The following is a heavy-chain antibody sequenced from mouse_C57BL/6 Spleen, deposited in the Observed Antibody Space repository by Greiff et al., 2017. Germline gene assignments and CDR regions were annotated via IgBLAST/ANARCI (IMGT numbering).Heavy chain of an antibody. CDR2: INPNNGGT. J-gene: IGHJ3*01. V-gene: IGHV1-22*01. D-gene: IGHD4-1*01. CDR3: ARGALTGTLFAY. CDR1: GYTFTDYN. Sequence: EVKLQQSGPELVKPGASVKMSCKASGYTFTDYNMHWVKQSHGKSLEWIGYINPNNGGTSYNQKFKGKATLTVNRSSSTAYMELRSLTSEDSAVYYCARGALTGTLFAYWGQGTLVTVSA.